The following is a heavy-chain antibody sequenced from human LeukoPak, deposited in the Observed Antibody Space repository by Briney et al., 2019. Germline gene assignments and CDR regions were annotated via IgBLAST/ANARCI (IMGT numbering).Heavy chain of an antibody. D-gene: IGHD2-2*01. CDR2: IYHSGST. CDR1: GYSISSGYY. Sequence: PSETLSLTCNVSGYSISSGYYWGWLRQPPGKGLGWIGSIYHSGSTYYNPSLKSRVTMSVDTSKNQFSLKLSSVTAADTAVYYCARGYCTNTNCYDYDAFDIWGQGTKVTVSS. CDR3: ARGYCTNTNCYDYDAFDI. J-gene: IGHJ3*02. V-gene: IGHV4-38-2*02.